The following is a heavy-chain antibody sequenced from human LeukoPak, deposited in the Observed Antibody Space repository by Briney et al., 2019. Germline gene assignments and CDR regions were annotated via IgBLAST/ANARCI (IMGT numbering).Heavy chain of an antibody. D-gene: IGHD2-2*01. CDR2: ISAYNGNT. CDR1: GYTFTSYG. Sequence: ASVKVSCKASGYTFTSYGISWVRQAPGQGLEWMGWISAYNGNTNYAQKLQGRVTMTTDTSTSTAHMELRSLRSDDTAVYYCARLIVVVPAALDAFDIWGQGTMVTVSS. CDR3: ARLIVVVPAALDAFDI. V-gene: IGHV1-18*04. J-gene: IGHJ3*02.